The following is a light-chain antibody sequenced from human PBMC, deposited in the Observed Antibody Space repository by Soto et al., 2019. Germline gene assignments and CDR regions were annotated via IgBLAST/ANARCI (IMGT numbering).Light chain of an antibody. CDR1: SSDVGGYNF. V-gene: IGLV2-8*01. CDR3: SSYAGSNNLL. CDR2: EVN. J-gene: IGLJ2*01. Sequence: QSALTQPPSASGSPGQSVAISCTGTSSDVGGYNFVSWYQQHPGKAPKLMIYEVNKRPSGVPDRFSGPKSGNTASLTVSGLQAEDEADYYCSSYAGSNNLLFGGGTKLTVL.